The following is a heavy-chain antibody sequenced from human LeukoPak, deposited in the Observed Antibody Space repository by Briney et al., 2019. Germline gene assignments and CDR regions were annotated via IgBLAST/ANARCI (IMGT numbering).Heavy chain of an antibody. J-gene: IGHJ6*04. CDR1: GGSISSGGYY. D-gene: IGHD2-2*01. CDR2: IYYSGST. V-gene: IGHV4-31*03. Sequence: SQTLSLTCTVSGGSISSGGYYWSWVRQHPGTGLEWIGYIYYSGSTYYNPSLKSRVTISVDTSKNQFSLKLSSVTAADTAVYYCARDLGCSSTSCPEDYCYYGMDVWGKGTTVTVSS. CDR3: ARDLGCSSTSCPEDYCYYGMDV.